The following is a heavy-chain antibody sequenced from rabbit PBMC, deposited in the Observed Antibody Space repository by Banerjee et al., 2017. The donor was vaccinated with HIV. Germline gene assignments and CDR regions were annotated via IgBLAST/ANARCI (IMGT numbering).Heavy chain of an antibody. Sequence: QEQLKESGGGLVKPGGTLTLTCKASGFDLSSYYFMCWVRQAPGKGLEWIACIYTSSGTTYYASWAKGRFTISSHNAQNTLYLQLNSLTAADTATYFCVRNDDYGAYYFNLWGPGTLVTVS. D-gene: IGHD2-1*01. CDR1: GFDLSSYYF. V-gene: IGHV1S43*01. CDR3: VRNDDYGAYYFNL. CDR2: IYTSSGTT. J-gene: IGHJ4*01.